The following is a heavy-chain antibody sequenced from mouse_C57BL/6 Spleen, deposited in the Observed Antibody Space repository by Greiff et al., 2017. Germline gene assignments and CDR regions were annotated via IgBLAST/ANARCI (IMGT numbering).Heavy chain of an antibody. CDR2: INPRSGYI. D-gene: IGHD1-1*01. CDR1: GYTSTSYW. V-gene: IGHV1-7*01. J-gene: IGHJ2*01. Sequence: SVAELAIPGASVKLSCKASGYTSTSYWMHWVKPRPGQGLVWIGYINPRSGYIMYTQKFTDKATSTADKSSSTAYKLRSSLTYEDSAVYYCVGEYYDTGYFDYWGQGTTLTVSS. CDR3: VGEYYDTGYFDY.